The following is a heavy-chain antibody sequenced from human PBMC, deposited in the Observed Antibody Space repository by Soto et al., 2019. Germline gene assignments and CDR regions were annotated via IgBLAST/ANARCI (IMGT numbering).Heavy chain of an antibody. CDR2: IKTNIDGGRI. Sequence: GGSLRLSCEGSGFTFSNGWMTWVRQAPGKWLEWVGRIKTNIDGGRIDYAAPVKGRFTISRDDSKNTLYLQMNSLKTEDTGVYYCTRGPRPISTGTGAYWGQGTQVTVLL. D-gene: IGHD3-10*01. V-gene: IGHV3-15*01. CDR3: TRGPRPISTGTGAY. J-gene: IGHJ4*02. CDR1: GFTFSNGW.